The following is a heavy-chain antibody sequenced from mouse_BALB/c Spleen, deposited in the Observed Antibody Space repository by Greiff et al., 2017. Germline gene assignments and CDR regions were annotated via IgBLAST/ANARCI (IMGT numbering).Heavy chain of an antibody. CDR2: IWSGGST. Sequence: VKLVESGPGLVQPSQSLSITCTVSGFSLTSYGVHWVRQSPGKGLEWLGVIWSGGSTDYNAAFISRLSISKDNSKSQVFFKMNSLQADDTAIYYCARKRNYYEYFDVWGAGTTVTVSS. CDR1: GFSLTSYG. D-gene: IGHD1-1*01. J-gene: IGHJ1*01. CDR3: ARKRNYYEYFDV. V-gene: IGHV2-4-1*01.